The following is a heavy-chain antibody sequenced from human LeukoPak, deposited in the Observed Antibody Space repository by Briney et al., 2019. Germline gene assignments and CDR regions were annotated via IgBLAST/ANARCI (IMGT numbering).Heavy chain of an antibody. CDR2: IYYSGST. D-gene: IGHD5-24*01. CDR3: AAHSRRWLQLYAFGI. CDR1: GGSISSGGYY. V-gene: IGHV4-31*03. Sequence: TLSLTCTVSGGSISSGGYYWSWIRQHPGKGLEWIGYIYYSGSTYYNPSLKSRVTISVDTSKNQFSLKLSSVTAADTAVYYCAAHSRRWLQLYAFGIWGQGTMVTVSS. J-gene: IGHJ3*02.